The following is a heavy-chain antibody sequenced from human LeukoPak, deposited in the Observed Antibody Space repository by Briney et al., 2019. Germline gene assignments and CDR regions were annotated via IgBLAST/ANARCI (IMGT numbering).Heavy chain of an antibody. D-gene: IGHD2-2*01. CDR1: GYRFTSYW. CDR3: ARHPDCTRTSCYVDYYGMDV. Sequence: GESLKISCKGSGYRFTSYWIGWVRQMPGKGLEWMGIINPGDSDTRYSPSFQGQVTISADKSLSTAYLQWSSLKASDTAMYYCARHPDCTRTSCYVDYYGMDVWGQGTTVTVSS. V-gene: IGHV5-51*01. J-gene: IGHJ6*02. CDR2: INPGDSDT.